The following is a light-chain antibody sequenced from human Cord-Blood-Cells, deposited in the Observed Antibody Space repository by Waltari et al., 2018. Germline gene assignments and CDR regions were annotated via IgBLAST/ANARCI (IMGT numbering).Light chain of an antibody. CDR3: QQYNSYS. CDR1: QSISSW. V-gene: IGKV1-5*01. J-gene: IGKJ3*01. CDR2: DAS. Sequence: DIQMTQSPSTLSVSLGDRVTITCRASQSISSWLAWYQQKPGKAPKLLIYDASSLESGVPSRFSGSGSGTEFTLTISSLQPDDFATYYCQQYNSYSFGPGTKVDIK.